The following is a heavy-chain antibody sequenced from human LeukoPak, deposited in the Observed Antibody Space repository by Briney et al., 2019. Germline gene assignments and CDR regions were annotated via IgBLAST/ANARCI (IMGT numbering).Heavy chain of an antibody. CDR3: TRDGGGGDQSAFYM. V-gene: IGHV3-72*01. CDR2: IRRGSNRYTT. Sequence: GGSLRLSCEASGFTFSDYILDWVRQAPGKGLEWVGRIRRGSNRYTTEYAASVKGRFIISRDDSKNSLYLHMNSLKTEDTAVYYCTRDGGGGDQSAFYMWGQGTMVTVSS. D-gene: IGHD3-16*01. CDR1: GFTFSDYI. J-gene: IGHJ3*02.